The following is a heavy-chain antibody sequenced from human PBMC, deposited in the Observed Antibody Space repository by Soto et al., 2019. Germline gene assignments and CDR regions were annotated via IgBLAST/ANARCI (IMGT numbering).Heavy chain of an antibody. V-gene: IGHV1-8*01. J-gene: IGHJ5*02. CDR3: ARVAVAARPRWYNWFDP. Sequence: QEQLVQSGAEVKKPGASVKVSCKTSGYTFTDYDINWVRQAPGQGLEWIGWMNPNSGETGYAQKFQGRVTMPRSASLSTAYVELSSLRSEDTAVYYCARVAVAARPRWYNWFDPWGQGTLVTVSS. CDR1: GYTFTDYD. D-gene: IGHD2-15*01. CDR2: MNPNSGET.